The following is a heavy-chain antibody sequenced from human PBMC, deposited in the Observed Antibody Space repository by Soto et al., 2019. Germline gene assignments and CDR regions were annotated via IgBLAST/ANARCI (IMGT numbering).Heavy chain of an antibody. Sequence: QVQLVQSGAEVKKPGSSVKVSCKASGGTFSSYAISWVRQAPGQGLEWMGGIIPIFGTANYAQKFQGRVTITADESTSTAYMELSSLRSEDTAVHYCARSITMVRGVYNWFDPWGQGTLVTVSS. V-gene: IGHV1-69*01. D-gene: IGHD3-10*01. CDR2: IIPIFGTA. J-gene: IGHJ5*02. CDR3: ARSITMVRGVYNWFDP. CDR1: GGTFSSYA.